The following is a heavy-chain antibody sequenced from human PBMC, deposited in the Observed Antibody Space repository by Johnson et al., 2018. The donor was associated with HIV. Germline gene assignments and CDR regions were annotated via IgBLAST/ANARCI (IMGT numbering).Heavy chain of an antibody. Sequence: QVQLVESGGGVVQPGRSLRLSCAASGFTFSSYGMHWVRQAPGKGLEWVAVIWYDGSNKYYADSVKGRFTISRDNSKNTPYLQMNSLRAEDTAVYYCAKEQLLRAFDIWGQGTMVTVSS. CDR3: AKEQLLRAFDI. CDR1: GFTFSSYG. V-gene: IGHV3-33*06. D-gene: IGHD2-15*01. J-gene: IGHJ3*02. CDR2: IWYDGSNK.